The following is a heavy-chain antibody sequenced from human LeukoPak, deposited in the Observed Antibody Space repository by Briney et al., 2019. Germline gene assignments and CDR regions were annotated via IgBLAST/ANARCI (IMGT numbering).Heavy chain of an antibody. CDR3: ARRAPLVRAFDI. CDR1: GFTFSSYS. Sequence: GGSLRLSCAASGFTFSSYSMNWVRQAPGKGLEWVSSISSSSSYIYYADSVKGRFTISRDNAKNSLYLQMNSLRAEDTAVYYCARRAPLVRAFDIWGQGTMVTVSS. V-gene: IGHV3-21*01. J-gene: IGHJ3*02. D-gene: IGHD6-13*01. CDR2: ISSSSSYI.